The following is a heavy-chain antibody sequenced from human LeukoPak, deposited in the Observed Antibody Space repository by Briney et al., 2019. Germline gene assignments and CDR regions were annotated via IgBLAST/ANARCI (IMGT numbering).Heavy chain of an antibody. CDR1: GYTLTELS. D-gene: IGHD3-22*01. J-gene: IGHJ4*02. V-gene: IGHV1-24*01. CDR3: ATERYYDSSGYYYPTFDY. Sequence: ASVKVSCKVSGYTLTELSMHWVRQAPGKGLEWMGGFDPEGGETIYAQKFQGRVTMTEDTSTDTAYMELSSLRSEDTAVYYCATERYYDSSGYYYPTFDYWGQGTLVTVSS. CDR2: FDPEGGET.